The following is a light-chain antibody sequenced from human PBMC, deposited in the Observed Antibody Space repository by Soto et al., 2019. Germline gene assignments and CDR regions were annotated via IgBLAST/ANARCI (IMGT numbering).Light chain of an antibody. V-gene: IGKV1D-12*01. CDR3: QQANNLPPT. J-gene: IGKJ3*01. CDR1: QGIYNW. CDR2: AVS. Sequence: DIQMTQSPSSVSASVGDRATITCRASQGIYNWLAWYQQKPGQAPKLLISAVSNLQSGVPSRFSGSGYGTDFTLTISSLQPEDFATYYCQQANNLPPTLGPGTKVDIK.